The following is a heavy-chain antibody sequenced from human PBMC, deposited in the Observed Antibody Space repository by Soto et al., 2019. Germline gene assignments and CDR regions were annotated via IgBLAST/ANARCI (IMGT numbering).Heavy chain of an antibody. J-gene: IGHJ6*02. D-gene: IGHD3-3*01. V-gene: IGHV3-11*06. Sequence: PGGSLRLSCASSGFTFSDYYMSWIRQAPGKGLEWVSYISSSSSYTNYADSVKGRFTISRDNSKNTLYLQMNSLRAEDTAVYYCARDRSSHYASSSGSLSNYYYGIHVWGQ. CDR1: GFTFSDYY. CDR2: ISSSSSYT. CDR3: ARDRSSHYASSSGSLSNYYYGIHV.